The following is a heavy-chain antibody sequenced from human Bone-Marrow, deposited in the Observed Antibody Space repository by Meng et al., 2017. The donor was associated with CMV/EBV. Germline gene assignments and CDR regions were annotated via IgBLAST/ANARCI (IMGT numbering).Heavy chain of an antibody. D-gene: IGHD2-2*01. CDR2: IKQDGSEK. Sequence: SCAASGFTFSSYWMSWVRQAPGKGLEWVANIKQDGSEKYYVDSVKGRFTISRDNAKNSLYLQMNSLRAEDTAVYYCAREGAGYCSSTSCYVTYYYYGMDVWGQGTTVTFSS. CDR1: GFTFSSYW. CDR3: AREGAGYCSSTSCYVTYYYYGMDV. V-gene: IGHV3-7*01. J-gene: IGHJ6*02.